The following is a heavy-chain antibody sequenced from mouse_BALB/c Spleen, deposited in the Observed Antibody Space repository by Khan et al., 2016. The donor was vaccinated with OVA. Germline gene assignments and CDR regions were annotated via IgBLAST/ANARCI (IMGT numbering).Heavy chain of an antibody. CDR1: GYSFTNYY. Sequence: VQLKESGPELMKPGASVKISCKASGYSFTNYYIHWVKQSHGQSLEWIGYIDPFNGGTNYNQNFKGRATLTVDKSSSTAYMHLSSLTSEDSATYYCTRLGNTGWIAYWGQGTLVTVSA. J-gene: IGHJ3*01. V-gene: IGHV1S135*01. CDR3: TRLGNTGWIAY. CDR2: IDPFNGGT. D-gene: IGHD1-1*01.